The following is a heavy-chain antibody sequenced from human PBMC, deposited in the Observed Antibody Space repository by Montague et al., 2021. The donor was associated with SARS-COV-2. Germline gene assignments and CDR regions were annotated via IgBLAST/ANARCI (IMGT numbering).Heavy chain of an antibody. CDR2: ISYDGSNK. V-gene: IGHV3-30-3*01. D-gene: IGHD1-26*01. CDR3: ARDPDSGSYSSDAFDI. J-gene: IGHJ3*02. CDR1: GFTFSSYA. Sequence: SLRLSCAASGFTFSSYAMHWVRQAPGKGLEWVAVISYDGSNKYYADSVKGRFTIPRDNSKNTLYLQMNSLRAEDTAVYYCARDPDSGSYSSDAFDIWGQGTMVTVSS.